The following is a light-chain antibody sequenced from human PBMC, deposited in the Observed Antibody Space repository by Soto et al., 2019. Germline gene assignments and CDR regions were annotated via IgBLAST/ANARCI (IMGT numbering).Light chain of an antibody. CDR2: AAS. CDR1: QGISNY. CDR3: QKYNSALRFT. V-gene: IGKV1-27*01. Sequence: DIQMTQSPSSLSASVGDRVTITCRASQGISNYLAWYQQKPGKVPKLLIYAASTLQSGVLSRFSGSGSGTEFTLTISSLQPEDVATYYCQKYNSALRFTFGPGTKVDIK. J-gene: IGKJ3*01.